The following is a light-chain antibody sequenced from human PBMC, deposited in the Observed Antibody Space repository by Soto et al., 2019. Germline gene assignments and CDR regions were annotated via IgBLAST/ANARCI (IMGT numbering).Light chain of an antibody. V-gene: IGKV1-12*01. CDR1: QDISTL. CDR2: DES. J-gene: IGKJ1*01. Sequence: DIQMTQSPSSVSSSIGDTVTITCRASQDISTLLAWYQQKPGKDPEILIYDESTLQSGVQSRFSGSGSGTDFTLTISSMQSEDFAVYYCQQYNRWWTLGKGTKVDIK. CDR3: QQYNRWWT.